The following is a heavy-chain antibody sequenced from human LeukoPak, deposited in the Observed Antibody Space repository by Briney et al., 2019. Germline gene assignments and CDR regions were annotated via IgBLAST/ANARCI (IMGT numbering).Heavy chain of an antibody. CDR1: GLTFSSHW. V-gene: IGHV3-20*04. Sequence: GGSLRLSCAASGLTFSSHWMHWVRQAPGKGLEWVSGINWNGSSTGYADSVKGRFTISRDNAKNSLYLQMSSLRAEDTALYYCARDLKDYWGQGTLVTVSS. CDR3: ARDLKDY. J-gene: IGHJ4*02. CDR2: INWNGSST.